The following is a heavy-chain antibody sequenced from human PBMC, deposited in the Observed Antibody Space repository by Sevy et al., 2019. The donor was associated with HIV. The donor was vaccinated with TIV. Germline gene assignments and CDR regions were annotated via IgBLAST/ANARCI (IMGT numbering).Heavy chain of an antibody. D-gene: IGHD3-3*02. CDR2: IWYDGSNK. J-gene: IGHJ6*02. CDR1: GFTFSSYG. Sequence: GGSLRLSCAASGFTFSSYGMHWVRQAPGKGLERVAVIWYDGSNKYYADSVKGRFTISRDNSKNTLYLQMNSLRAEDTAAYTCARDRIRRSYYYSGMDVWGQGTTVTVSS. CDR3: ARDRIRRSYYYSGMDV. V-gene: IGHV3-33*01.